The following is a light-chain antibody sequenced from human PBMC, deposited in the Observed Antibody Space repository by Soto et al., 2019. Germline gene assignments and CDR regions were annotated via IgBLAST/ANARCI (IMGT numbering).Light chain of an antibody. J-gene: IGKJ1*01. CDR2: GAS. V-gene: IGKV3-15*01. CDR1: QSVSSSN. Sequence: EVVLTQSPGPLAWSPGESCELSCRASQSVSSSNLAWYQQKPGQAPRLLIFGASTRATGVPSRFSGSGSGTEFTLTISSLQSEDFVVYYCQQYNNWPRTFGQGTKVDIK. CDR3: QQYNNWPRT.